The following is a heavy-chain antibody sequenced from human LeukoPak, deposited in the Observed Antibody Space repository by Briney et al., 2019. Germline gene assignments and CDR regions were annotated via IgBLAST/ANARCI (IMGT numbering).Heavy chain of an antibody. D-gene: IGHD2-2*01. J-gene: IGHJ4*02. CDR1: GYTFTGYA. CDR3: AKGLGYQLIAY. Sequence: GASVKVSCKASGYTFTGYALHWVRQAPGQRLEWMGWINGGSGNTKYSQNFQGRVTITRDTSASTAYLELSSLRSEDTAVYYFAKGLGYQLIAYWGQGTLVTVSS. CDR2: INGGSGNT. V-gene: IGHV1-3*01.